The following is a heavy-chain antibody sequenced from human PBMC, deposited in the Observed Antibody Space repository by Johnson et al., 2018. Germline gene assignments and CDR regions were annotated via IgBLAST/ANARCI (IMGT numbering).Heavy chain of an antibody. D-gene: IGHD3-22*01. V-gene: IGHV3-66*02. J-gene: IGHJ1*01. CDR3: AKAGYDDSSGYYYYCHH. CDR1: GFDVSSNY. CDR2: LYSSAGT. Sequence: VQLVQSGGDLVQHGGSLRLSCAASGFDVSSNYMSWVRQAPWKGLEWISVLYSSAGTFYTDSVKGRFTISRDNSQNTLFLQMNSLRAEDTAVYYLAKAGYDDSSGYYYYCHHWGQGTLVTVSS.